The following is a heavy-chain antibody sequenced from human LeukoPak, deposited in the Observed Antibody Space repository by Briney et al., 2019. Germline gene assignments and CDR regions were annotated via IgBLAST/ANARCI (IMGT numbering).Heavy chain of an antibody. CDR3: ARLLGGATLHAFDI. J-gene: IGHJ3*02. CDR1: GGSISSSSYY. D-gene: IGHD4/OR15-4a*01. Sequence: PSETLSLTCTVSGGSISSSSYYWGWIRQPPGKGLEWIGSIYYSGSTFYNPSLKSRVTISVDTSKNQFSLKLSSVTAADTAVYYCARLLGGATLHAFDIWGQGTMVTVSS. CDR2: IYYSGST. V-gene: IGHV4-39*01.